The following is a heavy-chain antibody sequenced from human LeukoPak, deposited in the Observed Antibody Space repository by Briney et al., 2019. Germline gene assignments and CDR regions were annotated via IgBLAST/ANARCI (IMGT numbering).Heavy chain of an antibody. V-gene: IGHV3-23*01. D-gene: IGHD4-17*01. J-gene: IGHJ3*02. CDR3: ARGANHDYGDYLDAFDI. CDR1: GFTFSSYA. CDR2: ISGSGGST. Sequence: GGSLRLSCAASGFTFSSYAMSWVRQAPGKGLEWVSAISGSGGSTYYADSVKGRFTISRDNSKNTLYLQMNSLRAEDTAVYYCARGANHDYGDYLDAFDIWGQGTMVTVSS.